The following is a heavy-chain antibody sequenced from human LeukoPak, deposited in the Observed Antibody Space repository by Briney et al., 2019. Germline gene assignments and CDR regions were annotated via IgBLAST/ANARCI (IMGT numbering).Heavy chain of an antibody. J-gene: IGHJ6*03. CDR1: GFTFSVYS. Sequence: GGSLRLSCSGSGFTFSVYSMNWVRQAPGKGLEWVSSITSKSNYIYYADSVKGRFTISRDNAMNSVFLQLNSLRAEDSAVYYCTSGLIAIESDNNLYQYMDVWSKGTTVTVSS. CDR2: ITSKSNYI. D-gene: IGHD2-21*01. CDR3: TSGLIAIESDNNLYQYMDV. V-gene: IGHV3-21*01.